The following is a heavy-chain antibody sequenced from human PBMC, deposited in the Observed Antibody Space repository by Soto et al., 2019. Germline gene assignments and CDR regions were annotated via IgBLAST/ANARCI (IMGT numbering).Heavy chain of an antibody. CDR3: VRSGTSSGRFSDY. Sequence: GESLKISCKGSGYTFTSYWIGWVRQMPGEGLEWMGVIYPSDSDIRYSPSFQGKVTISADKSISTAYLQWSRLNAADTAMYYCVRSGTSSGRFSDYWGQGTLVTVSS. CDR2: IYPSDSDI. V-gene: IGHV5-51*01. CDR1: GYTFTSYW. J-gene: IGHJ4*02. D-gene: IGHD2-15*01.